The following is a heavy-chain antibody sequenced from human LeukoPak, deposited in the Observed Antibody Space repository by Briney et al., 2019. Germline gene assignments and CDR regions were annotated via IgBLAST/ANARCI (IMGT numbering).Heavy chain of an antibody. CDR2: IIGGAGGT. Sequence: GGSLRLSCAASGFSFSSHGMSWVRQAPGKGLEWVSGIIGGAGGTYYADSVKGRFTISRDNAKNTLYLQMNSLRAEDTAVYYCAHGSMYQLDYWGQGTLVTVSS. J-gene: IGHJ4*02. CDR1: GFSFSSHG. D-gene: IGHD2-2*01. CDR3: AHGSMYQLDY. V-gene: IGHV3-23*01.